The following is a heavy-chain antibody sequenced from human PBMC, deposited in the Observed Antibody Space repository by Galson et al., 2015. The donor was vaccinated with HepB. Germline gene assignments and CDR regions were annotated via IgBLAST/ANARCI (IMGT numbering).Heavy chain of an antibody. CDR3: ARRLVEMATMSPYWYFDL. Sequence: SLRLSCAASGFTFSSYWMHWVRQAPGKGLVWVSRINSDGSSTSYADSVKGRFTISRDNAKNTLYLQMNSLRAEDTAVYYCARRLVEMATMSPYWYFDLWGRGTLVTVSS. CDR2: INSDGSST. D-gene: IGHD5-24*01. V-gene: IGHV3-74*01. CDR1: GFTFSSYW. J-gene: IGHJ2*01.